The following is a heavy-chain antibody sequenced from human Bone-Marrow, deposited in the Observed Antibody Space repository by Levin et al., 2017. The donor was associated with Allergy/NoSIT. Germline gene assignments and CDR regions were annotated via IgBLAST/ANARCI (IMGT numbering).Heavy chain of an antibody. D-gene: IGHD3-16*02. Sequence: SVKVSCKASGGTFSSYAISWVRQAPGQGLEWMGGIIPIFGTANYAQKFQGRVTITADESTSTAYMELSSLRSEDTAVYYCARVGRYPRRSRDKSNYFDYWGQGTLVTVSS. CDR1: GGTFSSYA. J-gene: IGHJ4*02. CDR3: ARVGRYPRRSRDKSNYFDY. CDR2: IIPIFGTA. V-gene: IGHV1-69*13.